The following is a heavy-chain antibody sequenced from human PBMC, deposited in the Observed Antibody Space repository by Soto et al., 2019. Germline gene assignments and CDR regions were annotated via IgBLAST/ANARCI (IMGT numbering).Heavy chain of an antibody. CDR2: INPNSGGT. Sequence: ASVKVSCKASGYTFTGYYMHWVRQAPGQGLEWMGWINPNSGGTNYAQKFQGWVTMTRDTSISTAYMELSRLRSDDTAVYYCARFGEDGYNYGSYYYYGMDVWGQGTTVTVSS. CDR1: GYTFTGYY. CDR3: ARFGEDGYNYGSYYYYGMDV. V-gene: IGHV1-2*04. D-gene: IGHD5-12*01. J-gene: IGHJ6*02.